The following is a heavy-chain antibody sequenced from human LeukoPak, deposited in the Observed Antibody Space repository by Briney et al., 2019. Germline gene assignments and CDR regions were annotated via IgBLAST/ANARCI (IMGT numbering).Heavy chain of an antibody. CDR2: IIPIFGTA. CDR3: ARWGLGYSYGQALFVY. Sequence: GASVKVSCKASGGTFSSYAISWVRQAPGQGLEWMGVIIPIFGTANYAQKFQGRVTITADESTSTAYMELSSLRSEDPAVYYCARWGLGYSYGQALFVYWGQGTLVTVSS. V-gene: IGHV1-69*13. CDR1: GGTFSSYA. J-gene: IGHJ4*02. D-gene: IGHD5-18*01.